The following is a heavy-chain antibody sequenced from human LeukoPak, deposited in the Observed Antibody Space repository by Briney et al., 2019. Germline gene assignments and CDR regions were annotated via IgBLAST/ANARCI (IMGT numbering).Heavy chain of an antibody. Sequence: GGSLRLSCAASGFTFSDYYMSWIRQAPGKGLEWVAFIRYDGSNKYYADSVKGRFTISRDNSKNTLYLQMNSLRAEDTAVYYCAKDSGRTDAFGTSSPYYMDVWGKGTTVTISS. V-gene: IGHV3-30*02. CDR3: AKDSGRTDAFGTSSPYYMDV. J-gene: IGHJ6*03. CDR1: GFTFSDYY. CDR2: IRYDGSNK. D-gene: IGHD3-10*01.